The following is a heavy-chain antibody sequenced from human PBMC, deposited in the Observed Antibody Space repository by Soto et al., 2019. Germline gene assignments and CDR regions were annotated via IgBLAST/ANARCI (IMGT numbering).Heavy chain of an antibody. V-gene: IGHV3-48*01. D-gene: IGHD3-10*01. J-gene: IGHJ6*03. CDR1: GFTFSSYS. CDR3: AKRGGYTGSYVWKHSYYYYYYYYMDV. Sequence: HPGGSLRLSCAASGFTFSSYSMNWVRQAPGKGLEWVSYISSSGSTIYYADSVKGRFTISRDNSKNTLYLQMNSLRAEDTAVYYCAKRGGYTGSYVWKHSYYYYYYYYMDVWGKGTTVTVSS. CDR2: ISSSGSTI.